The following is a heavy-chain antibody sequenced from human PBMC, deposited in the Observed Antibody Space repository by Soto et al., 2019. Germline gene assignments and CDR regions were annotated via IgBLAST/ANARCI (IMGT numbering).Heavy chain of an antibody. J-gene: IGHJ4*02. CDR3: AREGSLYGSGSYYGY. CDR2: IYTSGST. CDR1: GGSIISYY. V-gene: IGHV4-4*07. D-gene: IGHD3-10*01. Sequence: QVQLQESGPGLVKPSETLSLTCTVSGGSIISYYWSWIRQPAGKGLEWIGRIYTSGSTNYNPSLKSRVTMSVDTSKNQFSLKLSSVTAADTAVYYCAREGSLYGSGSYYGYWGQGTLVTVSS.